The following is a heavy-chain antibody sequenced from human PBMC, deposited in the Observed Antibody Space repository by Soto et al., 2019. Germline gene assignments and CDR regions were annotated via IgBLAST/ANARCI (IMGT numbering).Heavy chain of an antibody. Sequence: GGSLRLSCSASGFTFSTYAMHWVRQAPGRGLQYVSSISSNGGSTYYPDSVKGRFTISRDNSKNTLYLQMSSLRADDTAVYYCVRDRWIDYWGQGTLVTVSS. CDR3: VRDRWIDY. CDR2: ISSNGGST. D-gene: IGHD3-16*02. J-gene: IGHJ4*02. V-gene: IGHV3-64D*06. CDR1: GFTFSTYA.